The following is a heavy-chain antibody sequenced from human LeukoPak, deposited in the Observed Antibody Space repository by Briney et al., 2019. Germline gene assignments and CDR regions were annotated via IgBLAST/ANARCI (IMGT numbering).Heavy chain of an antibody. CDR1: GFTVSSNY. D-gene: IGHD3-3*01. J-gene: IGHJ4*02. Sequence: GGSLRLSCAASGFTVSSNYMSWVRQAPGKGLEWVSVIYSGGSTYYADSVKGRFTISRDNYKNTLYLQMNSLRAEDTAVYYCARDWGYDFWSGYQLGVTYWGQGTLVTVSS. CDR2: IYSGGST. CDR3: ARDWGYDFWSGYQLGVTY. V-gene: IGHV3-66*01.